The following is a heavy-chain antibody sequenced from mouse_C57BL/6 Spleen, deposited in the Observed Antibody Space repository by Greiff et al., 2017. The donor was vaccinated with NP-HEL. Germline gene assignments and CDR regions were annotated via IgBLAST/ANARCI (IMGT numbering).Heavy chain of an antibody. V-gene: IGHV1-82*01. Sequence: VQLQQSGPELVKPGASVKISCKASGYAFSSSWMNWVKQRPGKGLEWIGRIYPGDGDTNYNGKFKGKATLTADKSSSTAYMQLSSLTSDDSAVYFCAYGRRRGFAYWGQGTLVTVSA. CDR3: AYGRRRGFAY. D-gene: IGHD1-1*01. CDR1: GYAFSSSW. CDR2: IYPGDGDT. J-gene: IGHJ3*01.